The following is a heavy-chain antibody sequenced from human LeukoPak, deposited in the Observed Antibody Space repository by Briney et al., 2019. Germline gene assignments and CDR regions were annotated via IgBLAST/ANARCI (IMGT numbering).Heavy chain of an antibody. CDR3: ARTGGAGSPSDT. V-gene: IGHV3-11*01. J-gene: IGHJ5*02. CDR1: GFIFSDYY. D-gene: IGHD3-10*01. Sequence: RGSLRLSCAASGFIFSDYYMTWIRQAPGKGLEWVSYISSSGGITYYADSVKCRFTISRDNAKNSLYLEMNSLRDDDTAVYFCARTGGAGSPSDTWGQGTLVTVSS. CDR2: ISSSGGIT.